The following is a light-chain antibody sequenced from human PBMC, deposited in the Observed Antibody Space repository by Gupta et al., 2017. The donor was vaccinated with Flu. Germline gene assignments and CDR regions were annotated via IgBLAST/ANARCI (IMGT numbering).Light chain of an antibody. Sequence: QSVLAQPPSASETPGQRVTISCSGSSSNIGSNPVDWYQQVPGTAPKLLLYVNSQRPSGAPARVSGSNSGASTSLAISVLQSAEEAAYYYEAWEDSRNGHYVFGTGTKVTVL. CDR3: EAWEDSRNGHYV. CDR2: VNS. CDR1: SSNIGSNP. V-gene: IGLV1-44*01. J-gene: IGLJ1*01.